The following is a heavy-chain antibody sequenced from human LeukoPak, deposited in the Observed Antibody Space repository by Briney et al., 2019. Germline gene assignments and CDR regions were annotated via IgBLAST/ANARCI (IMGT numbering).Heavy chain of an antibody. Sequence: SSVTVSCKASVGTFSNYVIRWLRQPPRQGLAWMGVIIPIFGTANYAQKFQGRVTITADKSTSTAYMELSSLRSEDTAMYYCARSSIIAAAGPYYFDYWGLGTLVTVSS. J-gene: IGHJ4*02. V-gene: IGHV1-69*06. CDR3: ARSSIIAAAGPYYFDY. CDR2: IIPIFGTA. CDR1: VGTFSNYV. D-gene: IGHD6-13*01.